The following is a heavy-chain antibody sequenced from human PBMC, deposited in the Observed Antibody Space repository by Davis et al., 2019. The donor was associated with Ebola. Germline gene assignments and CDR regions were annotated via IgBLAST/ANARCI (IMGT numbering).Heavy chain of an antibody. CDR1: GYIFSNYD. CDR2: ISAYNGNT. CDR3: ARDNGGSSPHYYYYYYGMDV. J-gene: IGHJ6*02. D-gene: IGHD6-6*01. Sequence: ASVKVSCKASGYIFSNYDISWVRQAPGQGLEWMGWISAYNGNTNYAQKLQGRVTMTTDTSTSTAYMELRSLRSDDTAVYYCARDNGGSSPHYYYYYYGMDVWGQGTTVTVSS. V-gene: IGHV1-18*01.